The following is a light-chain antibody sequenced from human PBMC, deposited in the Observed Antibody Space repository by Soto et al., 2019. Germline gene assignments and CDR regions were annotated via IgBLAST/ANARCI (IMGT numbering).Light chain of an antibody. CDR3: QQLRSYPST. V-gene: IGKV1-9*01. CDR1: QSISSY. CDR2: AAS. Sequence: DIHLTQSPSLLSASVGDRVTITCRASQSISSYLNWYQQKPGKAPKLLIYAASNLETGVPSRFSGSGSGTDFTLTISGLQPEDFVAYYCQQLRSYPSTFGGGTKV. J-gene: IGKJ4*01.